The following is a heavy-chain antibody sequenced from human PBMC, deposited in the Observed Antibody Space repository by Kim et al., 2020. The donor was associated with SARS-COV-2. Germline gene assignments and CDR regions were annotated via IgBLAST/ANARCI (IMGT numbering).Heavy chain of an antibody. J-gene: IGHJ5*02. Sequence: SETLSLTCAVYGGSFSGYYWSWIRQPPGKGLEWIGEINHSGSTNYNPSLKSRVTISVDTSKNQFSLKLSSVTAADTAVYYCARCAAVAGTGWFDPWGQGTLVTVSS. CDR2: INHSGST. D-gene: IGHD6-19*01. CDR3: ARCAAVAGTGWFDP. CDR1: GGSFSGYY. V-gene: IGHV4-34*01.